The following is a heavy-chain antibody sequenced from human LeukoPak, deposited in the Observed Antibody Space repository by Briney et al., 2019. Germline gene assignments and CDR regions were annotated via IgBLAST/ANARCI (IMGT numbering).Heavy chain of an antibody. CDR1: GGSISSYY. Sequence: SETLSLTCTVSGGSISSYYWSWIRQPPGKGLEWIGYIYDSGSTNYNPSLKSRVTISVDTSKNQFSLKLNSVTAADTAVYYCARGGSGYDSFYYYGMDVWGQGTMVTVSS. V-gene: IGHV4-59*01. J-gene: IGHJ6*02. CDR3: ARGGSGYDSFYYYGMDV. D-gene: IGHD5-12*01. CDR2: IYDSGST.